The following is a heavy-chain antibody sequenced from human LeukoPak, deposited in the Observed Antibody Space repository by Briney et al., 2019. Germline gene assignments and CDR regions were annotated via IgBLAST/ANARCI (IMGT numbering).Heavy chain of an antibody. CDR3: AKDSSSGSRCYYMDV. CDR2: ISGSGGST. D-gene: IGHD3-22*01. CDR1: GFTFSSYA. Sequence: GGSLRLSCAASGFTFSSYAVSWVRQAPGKGLQWVSAISGSGGSTFYADSVKGRFTISRDNSKNTLYLQMNSMRAEDTAVYYCAKDSSSGSRCYYMDVWGKGTTVTVSS. V-gene: IGHV3-23*01. J-gene: IGHJ6*03.